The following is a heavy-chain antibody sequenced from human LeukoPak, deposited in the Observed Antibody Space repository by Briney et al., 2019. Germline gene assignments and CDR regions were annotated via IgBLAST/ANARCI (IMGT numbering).Heavy chain of an antibody. Sequence: SETLSLTCTVSGGSISSYYWSWIRHPPGKGLEWIGYIYYSGSTNYNPSLKSRVTISVDTSKNQFSLKLSSVTAADTAVYYCARARFGYSYGPNWFDPWGQGTLVTVSS. CDR1: GGSISSYY. CDR3: ARARFGYSYGPNWFDP. V-gene: IGHV4-59*01. D-gene: IGHD5-18*01. CDR2: IYYSGST. J-gene: IGHJ5*02.